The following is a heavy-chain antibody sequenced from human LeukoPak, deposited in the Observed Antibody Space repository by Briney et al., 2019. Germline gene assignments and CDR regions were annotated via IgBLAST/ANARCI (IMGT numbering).Heavy chain of an antibody. D-gene: IGHD6-6*01. J-gene: IGHJ3*02. CDR2: INHSGST. CDR3: ASPIAARRHAFDI. CDR1: GVSFSGYY. V-gene: IGHV4-34*01. Sequence: SETLSLTCAVYGVSFSGYYWSWIRQPPGKGLEWIGEINHSGSTNYNPSLKSQVTISVDTSKNQFSLKLSSVTAADTAVYYCASPIAARRHAFDIWGQGTMVTVSS.